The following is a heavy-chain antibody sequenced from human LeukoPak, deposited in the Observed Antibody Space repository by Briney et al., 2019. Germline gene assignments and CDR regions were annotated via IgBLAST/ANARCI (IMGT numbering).Heavy chain of an antibody. CDR1: GFTFSSYS. CDR2: ISSSSSYI. V-gene: IGHV3-21*01. Sequence: GGSLRLSCAASGFTFSSYSMNWVRQAPGKGLEWVSSISSSSSYIYYADSVKGRFTISRDNAKNSLYLQMNSLRAEDTAVYYCARVGSGFTSDPWGQGTLVTVSS. D-gene: IGHD6-19*01. J-gene: IGHJ5*02. CDR3: ARVGSGFTSDP.